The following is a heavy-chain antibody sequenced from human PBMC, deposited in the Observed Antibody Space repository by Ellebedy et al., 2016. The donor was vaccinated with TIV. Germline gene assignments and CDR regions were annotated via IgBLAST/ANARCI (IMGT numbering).Heavy chain of an antibody. V-gene: IGHV1-69*04. CDR3: ARDYGYGSGSYPPTTPSDY. CDR1: GGTFSSYA. Sequence: SVKVSCXASGGTFSSYAISWVRQAPGQGLEWMGRIIPILGIANYAQKFQGRVTITADKSTSTAYMELSSLRSEDTAVYYCARDYGYGSGSYPPTTPSDYWGQGTLVTVSS. CDR2: IIPILGIA. D-gene: IGHD3-10*01. J-gene: IGHJ4*02.